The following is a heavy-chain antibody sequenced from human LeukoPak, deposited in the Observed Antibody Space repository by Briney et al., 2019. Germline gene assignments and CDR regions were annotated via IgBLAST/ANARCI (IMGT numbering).Heavy chain of an antibody. CDR1: GGSISSSSYY. J-gene: IGHJ4*02. CDR3: ARVFRAAAVDY. D-gene: IGHD6-13*01. Sequence: SETLSLTCTVSGGSISSSSYYWGWIRQPPGKGLEWIGSIYYSGSTYYNPSLKSRVTISVDTSKNQFSLRLSSVTAADTAVYYCARVFRAAAVDYWGQGTLVTVSS. CDR2: IYYSGST. V-gene: IGHV4-39*07.